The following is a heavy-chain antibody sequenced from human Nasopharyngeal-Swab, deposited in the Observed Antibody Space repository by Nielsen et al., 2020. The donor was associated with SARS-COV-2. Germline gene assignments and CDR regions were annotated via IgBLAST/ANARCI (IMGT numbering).Heavy chain of an antibody. CDR3: ARDRRVGDSSGYYWGTRYYGMDV. CDR2: IGTAGDT. J-gene: IGHJ6*02. CDR1: GFTFSSYA. Sequence: GESLKISCAASGFTFSSYAMSWVRQAPGKGLEWVSAIGTAGDTYYPGSVKGRFTISRENAKNSLYLQMNSLRAGDTAVYYCARDRRVGDSSGYYWGTRYYGMDVWGQGTTVTVSS. D-gene: IGHD3-22*01. V-gene: IGHV3-13*01.